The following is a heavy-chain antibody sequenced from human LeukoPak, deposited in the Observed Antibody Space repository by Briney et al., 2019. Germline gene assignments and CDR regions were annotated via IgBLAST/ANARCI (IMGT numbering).Heavy chain of an antibody. D-gene: IGHD6-13*01. CDR2: IYTSGST. CDR1: GGSISRYY. CDR3: ARVFGSWPYYFDY. J-gene: IGHJ4*02. V-gene: IGHV4-4*07. Sequence: PSETLSLTCSVSGGSISRYYWSWIRQPAGEGLEWIGRIYTSGSTNSNPSLKSRVTMSVDTSKNQFSLKLSYVTAADTAVYYCARVFGSWPYYFDYWGQGTLVTVSS.